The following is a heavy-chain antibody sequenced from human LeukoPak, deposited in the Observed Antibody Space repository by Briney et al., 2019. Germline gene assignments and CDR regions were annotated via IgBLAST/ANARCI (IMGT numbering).Heavy chain of an antibody. Sequence: GGSLRLSCAASGFTFSDYYMSWIRQAPGKGLEWVSAISGSGASTYYAYADSVKGRFTISRDNSKNTLFLQMNSLRAEDTAIYYCAKDFWSGYRDPHFDYWGQGTLVTVSS. CDR1: GFTFSDYY. D-gene: IGHD3-3*01. CDR3: AKDFWSGYRDPHFDY. J-gene: IGHJ4*02. V-gene: IGHV3-23*01. CDR2: ISGSGAST.